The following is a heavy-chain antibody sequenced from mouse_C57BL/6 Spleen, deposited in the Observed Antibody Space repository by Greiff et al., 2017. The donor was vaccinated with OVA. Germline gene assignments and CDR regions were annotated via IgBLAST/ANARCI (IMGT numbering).Heavy chain of an antibody. CDR3: ARNYGSSPSFDY. CDR2: IYPGDGDT. D-gene: IGHD1-1*01. J-gene: IGHJ2*01. V-gene: IGHV1-82*01. Sequence: VQLVESGPELVKPGASVKISCKASGYAFSSSWMSWVKQRPGKGLEWIGRIYPGDGDTNYNGKFKGKATLTADKSSSTAYMQLSSLTSEDSAVYFCARNYGSSPSFDYWGQGTTLTVSS. CDR1: GYAFSSSW.